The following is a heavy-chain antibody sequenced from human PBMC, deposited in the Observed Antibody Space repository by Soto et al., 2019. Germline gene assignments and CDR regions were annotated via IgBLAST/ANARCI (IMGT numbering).Heavy chain of an antibody. J-gene: IGHJ6*04. V-gene: IGHV1-18*01. CDR3: ARSGGSTRYYYYGMDV. Sequence: QVQLVQSGAEVKKPGASVKVSCKASGYTFTIYGISWVRQAPGQGLEWMGWISAYTCNTNYAQNLQGRVTMTTDTYTSTAYMELRSLRSDDTAVYYCARSGGSTRYYYYGMDVWGEGTTVTVSS. CDR1: GYTFTIYG. D-gene: IGHD2-15*01. CDR2: ISAYTCNT.